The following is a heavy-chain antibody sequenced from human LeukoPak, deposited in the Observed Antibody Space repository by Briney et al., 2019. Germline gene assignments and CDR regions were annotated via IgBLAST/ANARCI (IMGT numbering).Heavy chain of an antibody. CDR2: INHSGST. Sequence: SETLSLTCAVYGGSFSGYYWSWLRQPPGKGLEWIGEINHSGSTNYNPSLKSRVTISVDTSKNQFSLKLSSVTAADTAVYYCARGKLFGIVVVPAATSWFDPWGQGTLVTVSS. J-gene: IGHJ5*02. V-gene: IGHV4-34*01. D-gene: IGHD2-2*01. CDR1: GGSFSGYY. CDR3: ARGKLFGIVVVPAATSWFDP.